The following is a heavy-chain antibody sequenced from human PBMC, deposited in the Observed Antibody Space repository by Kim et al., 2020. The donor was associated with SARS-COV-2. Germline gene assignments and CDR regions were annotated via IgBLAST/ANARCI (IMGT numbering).Heavy chain of an antibody. CDR2: ISGSGGST. CDR3: AKGFQFGRHPFIVVVVAANFDY. Sequence: GGSLRLSCAASGFTFSSYAMSWVRQAPGKGLEWVSAISGSGGSTYYADSVKGRFTISRDNSKNTLYLQMNSLRAEDTAVYYCAKGFQFGRHPFIVVVVAANFDYWGQGTLVTVSS. V-gene: IGHV3-23*01. D-gene: IGHD2-15*01. CDR1: GFTFSSYA. J-gene: IGHJ4*02.